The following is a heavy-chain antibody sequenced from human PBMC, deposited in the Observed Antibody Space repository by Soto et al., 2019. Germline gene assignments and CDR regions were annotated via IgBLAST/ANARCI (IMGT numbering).Heavy chain of an antibody. J-gene: IGHJ4*02. CDR2: IYYSGST. D-gene: IGHD3-10*01. CDR3: ARYYLYGEFDY. Sequence: SETLSLTCTVTGGPISGYYWSWLRQSPGRGLEWIGYIYYSGSTTYNPSLKSRVTISMDTSVNQFSLHLSSVTAAATAVYFCARYYLYGEFDYWGQGAPVTVSS. V-gene: IGHV4-59*08. CDR1: GGPISGYY.